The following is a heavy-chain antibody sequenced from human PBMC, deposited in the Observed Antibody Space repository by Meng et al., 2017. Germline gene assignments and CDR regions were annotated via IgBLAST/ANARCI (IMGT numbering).Heavy chain of an antibody. CDR2: MNPNSGNT. V-gene: IGHV1-8*01. D-gene: IGHD3/OR15-3a*01. CDR3: ARGPNRWTGFDY. Sequence: GELVQSGAEGKKPGASVKVSCKASGYTFTSYDINWVRQATGQGLEWMGWMNPNSGNTGYAQKFQGRVTMTRNTSISTAYMELSSLRSEDTAVYYCARGPNRWTGFDYWGQGTLVTVSS. CDR1: GYTFTSYD. J-gene: IGHJ4*02.